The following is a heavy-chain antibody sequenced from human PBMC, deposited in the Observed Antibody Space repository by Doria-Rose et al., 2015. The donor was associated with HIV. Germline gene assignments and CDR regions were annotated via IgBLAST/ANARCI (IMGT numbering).Heavy chain of an antibody. V-gene: IGHV2-26*01. Sequence: QITLKESGPVLVKPTETLTLTCTVSGVSLSSPGMGVSWIRQPPGKALEWLANIFSDDEGYYKTSRKSRLTISRGTSKRQVVLTMTDMDPVDTATYYCARIKSSRWYHKYYFDCWGQGTLVIVSA. CDR2: IFSDDEG. D-gene: IGHD6-13*01. CDR3: ARIKSSRWYHKYYFDC. J-gene: IGHJ4*02. CDR1: GVSLSSPGMG.